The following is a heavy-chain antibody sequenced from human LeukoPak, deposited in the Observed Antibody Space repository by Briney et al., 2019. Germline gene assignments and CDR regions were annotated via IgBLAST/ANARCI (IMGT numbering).Heavy chain of an antibody. D-gene: IGHD5-18*01. V-gene: IGHV4-4*07. Sequence: SETLSLTCPLAAGFISSYYWSWIRQPAGEVLEWIGRIYTSGSTNYNPSLKGRVTMSVDTSKNQYSLKLSSVTAADTAVYYCAQTRIQLWLHAFDIWGQGTMVTVSS. CDR1: AGFISSYY. J-gene: IGHJ3*02. CDR3: AQTRIQLWLHAFDI. CDR2: IYTSGST.